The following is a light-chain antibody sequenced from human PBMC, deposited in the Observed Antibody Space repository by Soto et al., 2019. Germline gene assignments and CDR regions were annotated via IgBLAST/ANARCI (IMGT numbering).Light chain of an antibody. J-gene: IGKJ1*01. CDR1: QSISSW. CDR2: DAS. CDR3: QQYNSYPVA. V-gene: IGKV1-5*01. Sequence: DLQMTQSPSTLSASVGDRVTITCRASQSISSWLAWYQQKPGKGPKLLIYDASSLESGVPSRFSGSGSGTEFTLTISSLQPDDFATYYCQQYNSYPVAFGQGTKVEIK.